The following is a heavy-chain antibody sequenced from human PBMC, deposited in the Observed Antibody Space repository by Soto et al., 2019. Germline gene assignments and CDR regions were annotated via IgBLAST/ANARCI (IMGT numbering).Heavy chain of an antibody. CDR2: IGSSGAS. CDR1: GGSITNYY. D-gene: IGHD3-10*01. CDR3: ARHGFGSLHGLVDV. V-gene: IGHV4-59*08. Sequence: QVQLQESGPGLVKPSETLSLTCTVSGGSITNYYCSWFRQSPGKGLEWIGYIGSSGASAYNLSLKRRGTMSVDTSKTQFSLMLESVTATDTAVYYCARHGFGSLHGLVDVWGQGTTVIVSS. J-gene: IGHJ6*02.